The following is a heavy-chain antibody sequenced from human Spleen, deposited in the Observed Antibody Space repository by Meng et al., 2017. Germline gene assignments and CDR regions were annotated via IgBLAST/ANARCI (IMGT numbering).Heavy chain of an antibody. CDR3: AREYLHGSSWPDDFDY. J-gene: IGHJ4*02. CDR2: INAGNGNT. V-gene: IGHV1-3*01. D-gene: IGHD6-13*01. CDR1: GYTFTSYA. Sequence: QVQLVQSGAEVKKPGASVKVSCKASGYTFTSYAMHWVRQAPGQRLEWMGWINAGNGNTKYSQKFQGRVTITRDTSASTAYMELSSLRSEDTAVYYCAREYLHGSSWPDDFDYWGQGTLVTVSS.